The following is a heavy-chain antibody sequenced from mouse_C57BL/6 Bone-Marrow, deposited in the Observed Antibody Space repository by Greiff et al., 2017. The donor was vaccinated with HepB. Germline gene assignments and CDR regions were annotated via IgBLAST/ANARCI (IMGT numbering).Heavy chain of an antibody. CDR3: TIIAPVVGYFAY. D-gene: IGHD1-1*01. CDR1: GFNIKDDY. CDR2: IDPENGDT. V-gene: IGHV14-4*01. J-gene: IGHJ2*01. Sequence: EVQLQQSGAELVRPGASVKLSCTASGFNIKDDYMHWVKQRPEQGLEWIGWIDPENGDTEYASKFQGKATITADTTSNTAYLQLSSLTSEDTTVYYCTIIAPVVGYFAYWGQGTTLTVSS.